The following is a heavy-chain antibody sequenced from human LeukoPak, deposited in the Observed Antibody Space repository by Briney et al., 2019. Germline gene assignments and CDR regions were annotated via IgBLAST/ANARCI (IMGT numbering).Heavy chain of an antibody. J-gene: IGHJ4*02. V-gene: IGHV3-23*01. D-gene: IGHD2-21*02. Sequence: GGSLRLSCAASGFNFANHAMSWVRQTAGKGLEWVSAISGGGDITYYADSVKGRFTISRDNSKDTLFLQMHGLRPGDTAVYYCVREDTPATANYWGQGTLVTISS. CDR1: GFNFANHA. CDR3: VREDTPATANY. CDR2: ISGGGDIT.